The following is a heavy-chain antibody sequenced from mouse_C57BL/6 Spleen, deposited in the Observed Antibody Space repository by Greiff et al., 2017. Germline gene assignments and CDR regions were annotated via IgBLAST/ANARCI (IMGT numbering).Heavy chain of an antibody. Sequence: VQLQQPGAELVKPGASVKLSCKASGYTFTSYWMHWVKQRPGQGLEWIGMIHPNSGSTNYNEKFKSKATLTVDKSSSTAYMQLSSLTSEDSAVYYCARRDYGRGFDYWGQGTTLTVSS. J-gene: IGHJ2*01. D-gene: IGHD1-1*01. CDR1: GYTFTSYW. CDR3: ARRDYGRGFDY. V-gene: IGHV1-64*01. CDR2: IHPNSGST.